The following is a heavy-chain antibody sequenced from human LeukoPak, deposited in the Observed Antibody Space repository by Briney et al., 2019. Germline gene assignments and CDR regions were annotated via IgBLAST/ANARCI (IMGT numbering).Heavy chain of an antibody. CDR2: IYYSGST. V-gene: IGHV4-39*02. Sequence: SETLSLTCTVSGGSISSNYYHWGWIRQPPGKGLEWIGSIYYSGSTYYSPSLKSRVTISLDTSKNQFSLKLTSVTAADTAVYYCARDFGVVVVAGGDYWGQGTLVTVSS. D-gene: IGHD2-15*01. CDR3: ARDFGVVVVAGGDY. CDR1: GGSISSNYYH. J-gene: IGHJ4*02.